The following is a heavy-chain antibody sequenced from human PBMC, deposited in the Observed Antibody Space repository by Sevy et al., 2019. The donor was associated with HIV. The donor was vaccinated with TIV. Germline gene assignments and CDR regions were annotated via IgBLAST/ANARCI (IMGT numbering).Heavy chain of an antibody. J-gene: IGHJ4*02. Sequence: ASVKVSCKASGGTFSSYAISWVRQAPGQGLEWMGGIIPIFGTANYAQKFQGRVTITADESTSTAYMELSSLRSEDTAVYYCALVEAYCGGDCYSYRDYWGQGTLVTVSS. CDR3: ALVEAYCGGDCYSYRDY. CDR1: GGTFSSYA. D-gene: IGHD2-21*02. CDR2: IIPIFGTA. V-gene: IGHV1-69*13.